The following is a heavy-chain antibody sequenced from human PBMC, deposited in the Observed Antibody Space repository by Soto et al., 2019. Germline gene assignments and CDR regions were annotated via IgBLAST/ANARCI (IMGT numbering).Heavy chain of an antibody. V-gene: IGHV4-59*01. CDR3: ARYITMVRGVISTGYYYGMDV. Sequence: QVQLQESGPGLVKPSETLSLTCTVSGGSISSYYWSWIRQPPGKGLEWIGYIYYSGSTNYNPSLKRRVTISVDTSKNQFSLKLSSVTAADTAVYYCARYITMVRGVISTGYYYGMDVWGQGTTVTVSS. CDR2: IYYSGST. J-gene: IGHJ6*02. D-gene: IGHD3-10*01. CDR1: GGSISSYY.